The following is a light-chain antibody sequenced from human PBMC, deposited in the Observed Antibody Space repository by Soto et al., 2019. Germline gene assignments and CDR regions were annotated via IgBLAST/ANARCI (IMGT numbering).Light chain of an antibody. V-gene: IGKV1-39*01. CDR2: AAS. CDR1: HSISSY. CDR3: QQSFSTPWT. J-gene: IGKJ1*01. Sequence: DIPMTQSPSSLSASVADRVTITCRASHSISSYLIWHQQKPGKAPNLLIYAASSLQSGVPSRFSGSGSGTDFTLTISSLQPEEFATYYCQQSFSTPWTFGQGTKVDI.